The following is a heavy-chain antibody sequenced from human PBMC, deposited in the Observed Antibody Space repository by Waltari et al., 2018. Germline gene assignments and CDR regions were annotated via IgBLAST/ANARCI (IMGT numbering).Heavy chain of an antibody. D-gene: IGHD7-27*01. J-gene: IGHJ4*02. V-gene: IGHV3-74*01. CDR1: GFTFSNYW. CDR2: ANSEGSSP. Sequence: EVQLVESGGGLVQPGGSLRLSCAASGFTFSNYWMHWVRQVPGKGLIWVSQANSEGSSPTYADSVKGRFTISRDNAKNTLYLQMNSLRAEDTAIYYCARDTPGDGIDYWGQGILVTVSS. CDR3: ARDTPGDGIDY.